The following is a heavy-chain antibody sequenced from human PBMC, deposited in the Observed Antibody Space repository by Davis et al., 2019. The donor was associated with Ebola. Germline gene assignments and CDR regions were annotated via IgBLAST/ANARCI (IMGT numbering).Heavy chain of an antibody. V-gene: IGHV3-48*04. D-gene: IGHD6-13*01. J-gene: IGHJ5*02. CDR2: ISSGSGVTT. CDR3: ARGGGSSSWFDP. Sequence: GGSLRLSCAASGFIFSTYNMNWVRQAPGRGLEWVSYISSGSGVTTYYADSVRGRFTISRDNAKNSLYLQMNSLRAEDTAVYYCARGGGSSSWFDPWGQGTLVTVSS. CDR1: GFIFSTYN.